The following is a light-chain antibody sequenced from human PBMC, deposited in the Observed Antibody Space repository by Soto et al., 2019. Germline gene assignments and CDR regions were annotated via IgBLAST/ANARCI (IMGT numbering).Light chain of an antibody. CDR2: EGS. CDR1: SSDIGNYNL. V-gene: IGLV2-23*01. J-gene: IGLJ2*01. CDR3: CSYGGTL. Sequence: QSALTQPASVSGSPGQSITISCTGTSSDIGNYNLVSWYQHHPGKAPKLMIYEGSKRPSGVSNRFSGSNSGNTASLTISGLQAEDEADYYCCSYGGTLFGGGTQLTVL.